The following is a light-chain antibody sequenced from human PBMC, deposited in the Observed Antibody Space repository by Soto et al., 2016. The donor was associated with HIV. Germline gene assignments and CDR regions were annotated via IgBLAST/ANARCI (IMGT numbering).Light chain of an antibody. CDR3: YSAADNNLGV. V-gene: IGLV3-25*02. J-gene: IGLJ1*01. Sequence: SYELTQPPSVSVSPGQTARITCSGDALPKQYAYWYQQKPGQAPVLVIYKDSERPSGIPERFSGSTSGTTVSLTISGAQVEDEADYYCYSAADNNLGVFGTGTKVTVL. CDR1: ALPKQY. CDR2: KDS.